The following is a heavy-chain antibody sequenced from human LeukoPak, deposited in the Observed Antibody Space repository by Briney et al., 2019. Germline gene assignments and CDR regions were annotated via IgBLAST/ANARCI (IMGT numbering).Heavy chain of an antibody. V-gene: IGHV3-21*01. D-gene: IGHD3-10*01. Sequence: PGGSLRLSCAGSGFTFSSYSMNWVRQAPGKGLEWVSSISSSSSYIYYADSVKGRFTISRDNAKNSLYLQMNSLRAEDTAVYYCARDSWFGESPYYFDYWGQGTLVTVSS. CDR3: ARDSWFGESPYYFDY. CDR1: GFTFSSYS. CDR2: ISSSSSYI. J-gene: IGHJ4*02.